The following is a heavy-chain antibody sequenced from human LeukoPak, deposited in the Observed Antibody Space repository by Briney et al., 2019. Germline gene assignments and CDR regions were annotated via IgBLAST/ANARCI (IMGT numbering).Heavy chain of an antibody. V-gene: IGHV3-74*01. CDR3: ATQQGWNPAC. Sequence: RAGGSLRLSCAASGLTFSSHWMHWVRQAPGKGLVWVSRITNDGSSTTYADSVKGRFTISRDNAKNMLYLQVNSLRAEDTAVYYCATQQGWNPACWGQGTLVTVSS. CDR2: ITNDGSST. CDR1: GLTFSSHW. D-gene: IGHD1-1*01. J-gene: IGHJ4*02.